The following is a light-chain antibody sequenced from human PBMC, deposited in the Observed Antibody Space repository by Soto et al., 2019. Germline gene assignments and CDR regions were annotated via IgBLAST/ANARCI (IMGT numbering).Light chain of an antibody. J-gene: IGLJ1*01. CDR2: DVS. CDR1: SSDVGAYNY. CDR3: RQYTGGRYPHV. Sequence: QSVLTQPASVSGSPGQSITISCTGTSSDVGAYNYVSWYQQHPGKAPKLMIYDVSNRPSGISNRFSGSKSGNTASLTISGFQAGVFFDYYARQYTGGRYPHVFVPVSIVTVL. V-gene: IGLV2-14*01.